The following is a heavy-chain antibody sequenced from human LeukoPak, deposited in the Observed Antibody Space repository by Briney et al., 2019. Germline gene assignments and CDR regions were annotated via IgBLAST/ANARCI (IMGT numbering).Heavy chain of an antibody. CDR3: AKDHPSDGWPTFEY. J-gene: IGHJ4*02. D-gene: IGHD2-15*01. V-gene: IGHV3-23*01. CDR1: GFIVSSRA. Sequence: GGSLRLSCAASGFIVSSRAMSWVRQAPGKGLEWLSSITNNAGKTYYAASMKGRFTISRDESQNTVYLAMSSLRVEDTAVYYCAKDHPSDGWPTFEYWGQGILVTVSS. CDR2: ITNNAGKT.